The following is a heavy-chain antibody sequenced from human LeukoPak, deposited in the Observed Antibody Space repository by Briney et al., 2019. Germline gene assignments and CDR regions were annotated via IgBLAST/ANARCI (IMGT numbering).Heavy chain of an antibody. CDR1: GFTFSSYE. J-gene: IGHJ6*03. CDR2: ISSSGSTI. V-gene: IGHV3-48*03. Sequence: GGSLRLSCAASGFTFSSYEMNWVRQAPGKGLEWVSYISSSGSTIYYADSVKGRFTISRDNAKNSLYLQMNSLRAEDMALYYCAKQSVRCLDSGDYYMDAWGKGTTVTVSS. D-gene: IGHD3-10*02. CDR3: AKQSVRCLDSGDYYMDA.